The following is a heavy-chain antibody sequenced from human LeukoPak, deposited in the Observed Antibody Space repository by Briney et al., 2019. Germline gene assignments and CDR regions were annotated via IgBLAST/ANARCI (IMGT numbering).Heavy chain of an antibody. Sequence: SEXLSLTCTVSGGSISSSSYYWGWVRQPPGTGLEWVGNIYYSGSTYYNPSLKSRVTISGDTSKNQFSLKLSSVTAADTAVYYCARQVDTAMGRFDYWGQGTLVTVSS. CDR2: IYYSGST. CDR3: ARQVDTAMGRFDY. V-gene: IGHV4-39*01. D-gene: IGHD5-18*01. J-gene: IGHJ4*02. CDR1: GGSISSSSYY.